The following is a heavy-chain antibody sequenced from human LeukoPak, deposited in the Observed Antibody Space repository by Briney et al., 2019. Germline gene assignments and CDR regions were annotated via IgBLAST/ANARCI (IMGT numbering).Heavy chain of an antibody. CDR3: ARHPGNWKFDY. V-gene: IGHV4-34*01. Sequence: PSETLSLTCAVYGGSFSGYYWSWIRQPPGKGLEWIGEINHSGSSNYNPSLKSRVTISVDTSKDQFSLKLSSVTAADTAMYYCARHPGNWKFDYWGQGTLVTVSS. CDR1: GGSFSGYY. D-gene: IGHD1-1*01. CDR2: INHSGSS. J-gene: IGHJ4*02.